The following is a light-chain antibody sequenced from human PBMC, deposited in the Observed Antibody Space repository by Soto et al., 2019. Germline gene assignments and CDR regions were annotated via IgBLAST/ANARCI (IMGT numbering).Light chain of an antibody. CDR2: EGS. V-gene: IGLV2-23*01. CDR1: SSDVGSYNL. CDR3: CSYAGSSTWV. J-gene: IGLJ3*02. Sequence: QSALTQPASVSGSPGQSITISCTGTSSDVGSYNLVSWYQQHPGKAPKLMIYEGSKRPSGVSNRFSGSKSGITASLTISGLQAEDEADYYCCSYAGSSTWVFGGGTKSPS.